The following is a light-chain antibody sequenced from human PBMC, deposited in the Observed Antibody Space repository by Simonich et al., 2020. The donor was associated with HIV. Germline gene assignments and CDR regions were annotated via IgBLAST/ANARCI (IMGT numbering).Light chain of an antibody. J-gene: IGLJ2*01. CDR3: QSYNSSIRV. V-gene: IGLV6-57*01. CDR1: SGSIASNY. Sequence: NFMLTQPLSVSESPGKTVTISCTRSSGSIASNYVQWYQQRPGSSPTTVIYDENQPPSGVPDRFSGSIDSSSNSASLTISGLNTEDEADYYCQSYNSSIRVFGGGTKVTVL. CDR2: DEN.